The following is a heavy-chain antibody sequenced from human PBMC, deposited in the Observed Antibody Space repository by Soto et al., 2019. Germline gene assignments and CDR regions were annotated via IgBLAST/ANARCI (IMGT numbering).Heavy chain of an antibody. V-gene: IGHV1-69*13. CDR3: ASLVVPAAIGNYYYGMDV. D-gene: IGHD2-2*02. J-gene: IGHJ6*02. CDR1: GGTFSSYA. Sequence: GASVKVSCKASGGTFSSYAISWVRQAPGQGLEWMGGIIPIFGTANYAQKFQGRVTITAEESTSTAYMELSSLRSEDTAVYYCASLVVPAAIGNYYYGMDVWGQGTTVTVSS. CDR2: IIPIFGTA.